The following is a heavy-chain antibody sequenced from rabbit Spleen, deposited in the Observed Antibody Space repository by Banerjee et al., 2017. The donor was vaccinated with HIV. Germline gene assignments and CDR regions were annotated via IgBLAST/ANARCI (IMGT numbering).Heavy chain of an antibody. V-gene: IGHV1S45*01. J-gene: IGHJ3*01. CDR1: GVSFSDKDV. CDR3: VRDSGDWGVTRLDL. Sequence: EQLEESGGGLVKPEGSLTLTCKASGVSFSDKDVMCWVRQAPGKGLEWIACINAVTGKPLYASWAKGRVTFSKTSSTTVTLQMNSLTAADTATYFCVRDSGDWGVTRLDLWGQGTLVTVS. CDR2: INAVTGKP. D-gene: IGHD4-1*01.